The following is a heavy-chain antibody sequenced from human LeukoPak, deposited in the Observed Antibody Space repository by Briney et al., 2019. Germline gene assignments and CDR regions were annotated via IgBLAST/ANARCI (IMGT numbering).Heavy chain of an antibody. CDR2: INHSGST. J-gene: IGHJ4*02. Sequence: SETLSLTCAVYGGSFSGYYWSWIRQPPGKGLEWIGEINHSGSTNYNPSLKSRGTISVDTSKNQFSLKLSSVTAADTAVYYCAREGIACGGDCYSIPDWGQGTLVTVSS. D-gene: IGHD2-21*02. CDR1: GGSFSGYY. V-gene: IGHV4-34*01. CDR3: AREGIACGGDCYSIPD.